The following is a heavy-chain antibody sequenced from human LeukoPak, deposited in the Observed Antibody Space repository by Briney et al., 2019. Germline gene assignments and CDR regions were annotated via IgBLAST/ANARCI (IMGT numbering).Heavy chain of an antibody. CDR2: IYSGGST. J-gene: IGHJ4*01. CDR3: AKDHPGRRGLDY. CDR1: GFTVSSNY. Sequence: GGSLRLSCAASGFTVSSNYMSWVRQAPGKGLEWVSVIYSGGSTYYADSVKGRFTISRDNSKNTLYLQMNSLRAEDTAVYYCAKDHPGRRGLDYWGQGTLVTVSS. D-gene: IGHD1-1*01. V-gene: IGHV3-53*01.